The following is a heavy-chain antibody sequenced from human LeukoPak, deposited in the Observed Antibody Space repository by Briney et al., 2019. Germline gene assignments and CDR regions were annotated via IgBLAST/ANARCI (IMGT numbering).Heavy chain of an antibody. D-gene: IGHD3-22*01. Sequence: GGSLRLSCAASGFTFSSYGMHWVRQATGKGLEWVSAIGTAGDTYYPGSVKGRFTISRENAKNSLYLQMNSLRAGDTAVYYCARASYYYDSSGLTDAFDIWGQGTMVTVSS. V-gene: IGHV3-13*01. CDR1: GFTFSSYG. CDR3: ARASYYYDSSGLTDAFDI. J-gene: IGHJ3*02. CDR2: IGTAGDT.